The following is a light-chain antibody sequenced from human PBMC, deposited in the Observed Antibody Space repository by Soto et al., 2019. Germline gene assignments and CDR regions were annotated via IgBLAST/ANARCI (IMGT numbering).Light chain of an antibody. CDR3: QVYGSSPRYT. CDR2: GVS. Sequence: ESVLTQSPGTLSLSPGERATLTCRVSQSVNAGYLAWYQQKPGQAPRLLFYGVSNRAAGIPDRFSGSGSGTDFTLTISSLEPEDFAVYYCQVYGSSPRYTFGQGTKVDIK. V-gene: IGKV3-20*01. CDR1: QSVNAGY. J-gene: IGKJ2*01.